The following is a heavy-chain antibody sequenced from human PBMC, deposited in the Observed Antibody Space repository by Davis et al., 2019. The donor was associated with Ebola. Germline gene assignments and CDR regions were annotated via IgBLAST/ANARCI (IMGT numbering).Heavy chain of an antibody. V-gene: IGHV1-18*01. CDR3: ARDLGTIFGVVIYGMDV. Sequence: ASVKVSCKASGYTFTSYGISWVRQAPGQGLEWMGWISAYNGNTNYAQNLQGRVTMTTDTSTSTAYMELRSLRSDDTAVYYCARDLGTIFGVVIYGMDVWGQGTTVTVSS. D-gene: IGHD3-3*01. J-gene: IGHJ6*02. CDR2: ISAYNGNT. CDR1: GYTFTSYG.